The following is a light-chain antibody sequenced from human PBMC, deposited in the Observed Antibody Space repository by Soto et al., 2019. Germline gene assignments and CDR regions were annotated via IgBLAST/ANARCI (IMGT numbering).Light chain of an antibody. CDR2: DVS. CDR1: QDIRGA. J-gene: IGKJ5*01. Sequence: AIQVTQSPSSLSASVGDRVTITCRASQDIRGALAWYQQKPGKAPNLLIYDVSTLESGVPSRFSGSGSGTEFTLTISILQPEDFGTFYCQQFNSYPITFGHGTRLEIK. CDR3: QQFNSYPIT. V-gene: IGKV1-13*02.